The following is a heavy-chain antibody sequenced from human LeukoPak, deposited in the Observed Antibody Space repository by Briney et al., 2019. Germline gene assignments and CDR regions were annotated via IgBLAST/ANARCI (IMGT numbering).Heavy chain of an antibody. V-gene: IGHV4-59*01. CDR3: TRGAGWLIDY. D-gene: IGHD3-16*01. J-gene: IGHJ4*02. CDR1: GVSISGYY. Sequence: PSETLSLTCTVSGVSISGYYWSWIRQPPGKGLEWIGYIYYSGSTDYNPSLKSRVTISVDTSKNQFSLKLSSVTAADTAVYYCTRGAGWLIDYWGQGILVTVSS. CDR2: IYYSGST.